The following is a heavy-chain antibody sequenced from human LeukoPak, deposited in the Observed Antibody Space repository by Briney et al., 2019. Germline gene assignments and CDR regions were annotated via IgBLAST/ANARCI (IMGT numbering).Heavy chain of an antibody. CDR3: ARDGAYYYDSSGYYPPTYYYYYGMDV. CDR1: GFTFSSYA. D-gene: IGHD3-22*01. CDR2: ISGSGGST. V-gene: IGHV3-23*01. J-gene: IGHJ6*02. Sequence: PGGPLRLSCAASGFTFSSYAMSWVRQAPGKGLEWVSAISGSGGSTYYADSVKGRFTISRDNSKNTLYLQMNSLRAEDTAVYYCARDGAYYYDSSGYYPPTYYYYYGMDVWGQGTTVTVSS.